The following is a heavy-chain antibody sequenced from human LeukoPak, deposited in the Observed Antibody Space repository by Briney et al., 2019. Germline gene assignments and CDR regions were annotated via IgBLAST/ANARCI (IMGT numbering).Heavy chain of an antibody. D-gene: IGHD6-19*01. J-gene: IGHJ4*02. CDR2: INSDGSMT. CDR3: ASVPSPGQWLVTFDS. Sequence: GGSLRLSCAASGFIFSNYWMHWVRQAPGKGLVWVSRINSDGSMTNYADFVKGRFTISRDNAKNTLYLQMNSLRVEDTAVYFCASVPSPGQWLVTFDSWGQGPQVTVS. CDR1: GFIFSNYW. V-gene: IGHV3-74*01.